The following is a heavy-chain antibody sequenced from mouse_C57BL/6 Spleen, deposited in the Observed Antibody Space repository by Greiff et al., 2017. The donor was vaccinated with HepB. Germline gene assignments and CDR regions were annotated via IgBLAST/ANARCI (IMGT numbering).Heavy chain of an antibody. J-gene: IGHJ4*01. CDR2: ISNGGGST. CDR1: GFTFSDYY. V-gene: IGHV5-12*01. D-gene: IGHD2-2*01. CDR3: ARQMVTTRAMDY. Sequence: EVQGVESGGGLVQPGGSLKLSCAASGFTFSDYYMYWVRQTPEKRLEWVAYISNGGGSTYYPDTVKGRFTISRDNAKNTLYLQMSRLKSEDTAMYYCARQMVTTRAMDYWGQGTSVTVSS.